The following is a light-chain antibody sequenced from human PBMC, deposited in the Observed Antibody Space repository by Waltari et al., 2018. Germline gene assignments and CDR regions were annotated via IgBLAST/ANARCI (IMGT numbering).Light chain of an antibody. J-gene: IGLJ3*02. CDR3: CSYVTGDTWV. CDR2: EFN. CDR1: SNAIGTYKF. V-gene: IGLV2-23*02. Sequence: QSALTQPASVSGSPGQSITISCTGTSNAIGTYKFVSWYQQHPGKAPKLIIYEFNQRPSGISNRFSGPKSGNTAALTISGLQTEDEADYFCCSYVTGDTWVFGGGTKVAVL.